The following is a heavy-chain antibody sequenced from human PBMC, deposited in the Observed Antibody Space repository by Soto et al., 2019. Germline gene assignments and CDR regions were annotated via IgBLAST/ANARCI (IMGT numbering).Heavy chain of an antibody. CDR3: ARGGLAVAGTYYYGMDV. Sequence: EVQLVESGGGLVQPGRSLRLSCAASGFTFDDYAMHWVRQAPGKGLEWVSGISWNSGSIGYADSVKGRFTISRDNAKNSLYLQMNSLRAEDTALYYCARGGLAVAGTYYYGMDVWGQGTTVTVSS. CDR2: ISWNSGSI. CDR1: GFTFDDYA. D-gene: IGHD6-19*01. J-gene: IGHJ6*02. V-gene: IGHV3-9*01.